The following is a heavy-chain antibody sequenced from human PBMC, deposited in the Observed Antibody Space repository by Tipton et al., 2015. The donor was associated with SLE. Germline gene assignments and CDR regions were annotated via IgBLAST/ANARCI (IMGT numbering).Heavy chain of an antibody. CDR1: GYSISSGYY. CDR3: ARGRSTDSGSYYRTFDI. Sequence: PGLVKPSETLSLTCAVSGYSISSGYYWGWIRQPPGKGLEWIGSIYHSGSTYYNPSLKSRVTISVGTSKNQFSLKLSSVTAADTAVYYCARGRSTDSGSYYRTFDIWGQGTMVTVSS. CDR2: IYHSGST. D-gene: IGHD1-26*01. J-gene: IGHJ3*02. V-gene: IGHV4-38-2*01.